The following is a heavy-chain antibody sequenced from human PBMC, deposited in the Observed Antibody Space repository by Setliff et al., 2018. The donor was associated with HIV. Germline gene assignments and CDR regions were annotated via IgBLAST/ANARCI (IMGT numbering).Heavy chain of an antibody. J-gene: IGHJ6*02. CDR3: ARGSLRGVLALGMDV. D-gene: IGHD3-10*01. CDR2: ISGRDGRT. V-gene: IGHV3-23*01. Sequence: TGGSLRLSCAAFGFTFSSYGMSWVRQAPGKGLEWVSTISGRDGRTYYADSVKGRFTISRDSSKNTLYLQMNSLRAEDTAVYYCARGSLRGVLALGMDVWGQGTTVTVSS. CDR1: GFTFSSYG.